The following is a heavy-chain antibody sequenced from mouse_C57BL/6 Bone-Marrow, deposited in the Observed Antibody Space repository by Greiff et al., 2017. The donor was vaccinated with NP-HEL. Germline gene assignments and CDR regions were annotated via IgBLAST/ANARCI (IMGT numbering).Heavy chain of an antibody. CDR2: INYDGSST. CDR3: ARDRGDSLDY. J-gene: IGHJ2*01. V-gene: IGHV5-16*01. Sequence: EVHLVESEGGLVQPGSSMKLSCTASGFTFSDYYMAWVRQVPEKGLEWVANINYDGSSTYYLDSLKSRFIISRDHAKNILYLQMSSLKSEDTTTYYCARDRGDSLDYWGKGTTLTVAS. CDR1: GFTFSDYY.